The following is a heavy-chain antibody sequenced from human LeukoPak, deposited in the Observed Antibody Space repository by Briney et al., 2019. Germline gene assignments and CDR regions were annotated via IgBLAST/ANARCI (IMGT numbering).Heavy chain of an antibody. J-gene: IGHJ4*02. Sequence: ASVKVSCKASGYTFTSYYMHWVRQAPGQGLEWMGIINPSGGSTSYAQKFQGRVTMTRDTSTSTVYMELSSLRSEDTAVYYCARNKWNYYDSSGYYFFDYWGQGTLVTVFS. CDR1: GYTFTSYY. CDR2: INPSGGST. D-gene: IGHD3-22*01. CDR3: ARNKWNYYDSSGYYFFDY. V-gene: IGHV1-46*01.